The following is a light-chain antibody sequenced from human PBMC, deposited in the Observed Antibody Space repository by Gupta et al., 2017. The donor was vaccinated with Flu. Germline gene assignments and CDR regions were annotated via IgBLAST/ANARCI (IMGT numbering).Light chain of an antibody. CDR2: NTN. CDR3: ELYMAGGIAV. CDR1: SGSVSTSNY. J-gene: IGLJ3*02. Sequence: QTVVTQEPSFSVSPGGTVTLTCGLSSGSVSTSNYPSWYQQTPGQAPRTLIYNTNARSSGVPDRFSGSILGNKAALTITGAQADDECYYYCELYMAGGIAVLGGGTKLTVL. V-gene: IGLV8-61*01.